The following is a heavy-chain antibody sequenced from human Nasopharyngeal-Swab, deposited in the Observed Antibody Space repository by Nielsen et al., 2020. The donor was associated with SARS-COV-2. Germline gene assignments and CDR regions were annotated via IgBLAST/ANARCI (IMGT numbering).Heavy chain of an antibody. V-gene: IGHV3-23*01. D-gene: IGHD3-3*01. CDR3: ARDQRSAWSGYYFNALDI. J-gene: IGHJ3*02. Sequence: GESLKISCAASGFTFSSYAMSWVRQAPGKGLEWVSAISGSGGSTYYADSVKGRFTISRDNAKNSLHLQMNSLRAEDTALYHCARDQRSAWSGYYFNALDIWGQGTMVTVSS. CDR2: ISGSGGST. CDR1: GFTFSSYA.